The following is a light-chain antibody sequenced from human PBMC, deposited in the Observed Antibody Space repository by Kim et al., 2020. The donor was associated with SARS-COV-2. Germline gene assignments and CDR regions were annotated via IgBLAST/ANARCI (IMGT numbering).Light chain of an antibody. V-gene: IGLV6-57*03. J-gene: IGLJ3*02. Sequence: GKTGRMSCTLTSVSKASNYVQWYQQRPGSAPTTVIYEDNQRPSGVPDRFSGSIDSSSNSASLTISGLKTEDEADYYCQSYDSSNQVFGGGTQLTVL. CDR1: SVSKASNY. CDR2: EDN. CDR3: QSYDSSNQV.